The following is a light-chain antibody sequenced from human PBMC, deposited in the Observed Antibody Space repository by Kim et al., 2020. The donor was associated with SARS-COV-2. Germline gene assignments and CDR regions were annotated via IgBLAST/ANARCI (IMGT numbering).Light chain of an antibody. CDR3: QQYLDHVT. CDR1: QMISDY. CDR2: KAS. V-gene: IGKV1-5*03. J-gene: IGKJ1*01. Sequence: DIQMTQSPSTLSASAGDRVTITCRASQMISDYLAWYQQKPGQAPNLLIFKASRLETGVPSRFSGSGSGTEFTLTIRSLQADDFGTYYCQQYLDHVTFGQGDKVDIK.